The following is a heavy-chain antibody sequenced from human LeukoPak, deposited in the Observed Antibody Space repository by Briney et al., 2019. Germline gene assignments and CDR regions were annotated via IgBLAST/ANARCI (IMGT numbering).Heavy chain of an antibody. CDR3: ARDCGGGSCYGPYDAFDI. V-gene: IGHV3-69-1*02. CDR1: GFTFSNYG. CDR2: ISSGSTI. J-gene: IGHJ3*02. Sequence: PGGSLRLSCSASGFTFSNYGMHWVRQAPGKGLEWVSYISSGSTIYYADSVKGRSTISRDNAKNSLYLQMNSLRAEDTAVYYCARDCGGGSCYGPYDAFDIWGQGTMVTVSS. D-gene: IGHD2-15*01.